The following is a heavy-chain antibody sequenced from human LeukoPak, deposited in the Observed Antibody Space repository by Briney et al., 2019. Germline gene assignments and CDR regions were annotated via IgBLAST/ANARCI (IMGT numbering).Heavy chain of an antibody. J-gene: IGHJ4*02. Sequence: GGSLRLSCAASGFTFSSYWMSWVRQAPGKGLEWVSAISSTGGTAYYADSVKGRFTISRDNSKNTLYLQMNSLRAEDTAVYYCARDFDYGDYSVDIWGQGTLVTVSS. CDR2: ISSTGGTA. CDR1: GFTFSSYW. V-gene: IGHV3-23*01. CDR3: ARDFDYGDYSVDI. D-gene: IGHD4-17*01.